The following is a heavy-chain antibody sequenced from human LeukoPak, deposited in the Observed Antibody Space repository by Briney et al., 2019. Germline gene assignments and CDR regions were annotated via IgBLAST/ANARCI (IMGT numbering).Heavy chain of an antibody. J-gene: IGHJ4*02. V-gene: IGHV1-18*01. CDR3: PRTWIQLWNFDY. D-gene: IGHD5-18*01. CDR1: GYTFTSYG. CDR2: ISAYNGNT. Sequence: AAVKLSCKASGYTFTSYGISWVRQAPGQGLEWMGWISAYNGNTNYAQKLQGRVTMTTDTSTSTAYMELRSPRSDDTAVYYCPRTWIQLWNFDYWGQGTLVTVSS.